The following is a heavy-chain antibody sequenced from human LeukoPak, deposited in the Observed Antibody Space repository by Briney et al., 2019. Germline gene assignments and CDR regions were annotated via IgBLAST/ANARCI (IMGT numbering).Heavy chain of an antibody. CDR3: ARDGENHYYDY. CDR2: IYSGGTI. CDR1: GFTVSSNH. Sequence: PGGSLRLSCAASGFTVSSNHNHMSWVRQAPGKGLEWVSVIYSGGTIFYADSVKGRFTISRDNSKNTVYLEMNSLRAADTAVYYCARDGENHYYDYWGQGTLVTVST. J-gene: IGHJ4*02. V-gene: IGHV3-66*01. D-gene: IGHD7-27*01.